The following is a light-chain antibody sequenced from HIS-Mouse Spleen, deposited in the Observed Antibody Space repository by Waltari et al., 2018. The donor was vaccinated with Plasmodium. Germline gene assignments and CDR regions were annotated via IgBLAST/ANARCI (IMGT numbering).Light chain of an antibody. CDR3: QQYNNWSFT. Sequence: EIVMTQSPATLSVSTGERATLSCRASQSVSSNLAWYQPKPGQAPRLLIYGASTRATGIPARFSGSGSGTEFTLTISSLQSEDFAVYYCQQYNNWSFTFGPGTKVDIK. J-gene: IGKJ3*01. CDR2: GAS. V-gene: IGKV3-15*01. CDR1: QSVSSN.